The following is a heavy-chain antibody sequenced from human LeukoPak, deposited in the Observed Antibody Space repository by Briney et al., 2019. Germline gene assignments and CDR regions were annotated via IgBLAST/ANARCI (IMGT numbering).Heavy chain of an antibody. J-gene: IGHJ6*03. Sequence: SETLSLTCTVSGGSISSYYWSWIRQPPGKGLEWIGYIYYSGSTNYNPSLKSRVTISVDTSKNQFSLKLSSVTAADTAVYYCAGRPRGGYSYGYPYYYYYYMDVWGKGTTVTVSS. CDR2: IYYSGST. CDR1: GGSISSYY. CDR3: AGRPRGGYSYGYPYYYYYYMDV. V-gene: IGHV4-59*12. D-gene: IGHD5-18*01.